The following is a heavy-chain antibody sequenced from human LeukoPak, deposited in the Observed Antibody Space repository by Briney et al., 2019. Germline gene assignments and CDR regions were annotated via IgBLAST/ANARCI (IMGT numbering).Heavy chain of an antibody. D-gene: IGHD5-24*01. CDR3: ARAVAGLDGYNGY. CDR2: ISSSGNDI. CDR1: GFTFSNYR. Sequence: GGSLRLSCAASGFTFSNYRMNWVRQAPGKGLEWVSSISSSGNDISYADSVKGRFTISRDDGKNSLFLQLNSLRAEDTAVYYCARAVAGLDGYNGYWGQGTLVTVSS. J-gene: IGHJ4*02. V-gene: IGHV3-21*01.